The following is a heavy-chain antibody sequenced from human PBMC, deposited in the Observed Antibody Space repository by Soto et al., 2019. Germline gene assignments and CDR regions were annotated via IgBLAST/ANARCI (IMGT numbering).Heavy chain of an antibody. V-gene: IGHV1-69*02. J-gene: IGHJ5*02. Sequence: QVQLVQSGAEVKKPGSSVKVSCKASGGTFSSYTISWVRQAPGQGLEWMGRIIPILGIANYAQKFQGRVTITASKSTSTAYMELSSLRSEDTAVYYCARVRAVAGTEWFYPWGQGTLVTVAS. D-gene: IGHD6-19*01. CDR1: GGTFSSYT. CDR2: IIPILGIA. CDR3: ARVRAVAGTEWFYP.